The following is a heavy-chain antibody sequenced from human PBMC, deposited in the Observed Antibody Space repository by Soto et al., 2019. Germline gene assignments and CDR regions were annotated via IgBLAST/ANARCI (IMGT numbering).Heavy chain of an antibody. D-gene: IGHD3-10*01. CDR3: MKAHESGDFLGMSV. CDR2: MYKTGET. V-gene: IGHV4-61*01. CDR1: GGSVSTGMKY. J-gene: IGHJ6*02. Sequence: LSLTCTVSGGSVSTGMKYWGWVRQPPGKALEFIGYMYKTGETLLNSSLKSRVTLSMETSKNQFSLTLSSVTAADTAVYFCMKAHESGDFLGMSVWGPGTTVTVSS.